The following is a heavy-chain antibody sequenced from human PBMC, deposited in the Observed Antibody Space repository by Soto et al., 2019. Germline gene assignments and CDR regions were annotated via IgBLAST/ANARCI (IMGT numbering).Heavy chain of an antibody. D-gene: IGHD1-26*01. CDR2: IYYSGST. CDR1: GGSISSYY. CDR3: ARGGRGCAFDT. J-gene: IGHJ3*02. Sequence: QVQLQESGPGLVKPSETLSLTCTVSGGSISSYYWSWIRQPPGKGLEWLGYIYYSGSTNYNPSLNCRVTISVSASKNRFSLTLSSVTAAQTAVEYWARGGRGCAFDTWGQGTMVTVSS. V-gene: IGHV4-59*01.